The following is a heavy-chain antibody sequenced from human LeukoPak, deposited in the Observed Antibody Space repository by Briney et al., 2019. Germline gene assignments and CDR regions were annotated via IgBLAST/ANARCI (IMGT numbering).Heavy chain of an antibody. V-gene: IGHV1-46*03. J-gene: IGHJ4*02. CDR3: VRLGARLLLDY. CDR2: INPSGGST. Sequence: ASVKVSCKASGYTFTSYYMHWVRQAPGQGLEWMGIINPSGGSTSYAQKFQGRVTMTRDTSTSTVYMELSSLRSEDTAVYYCVRLGARLLLDYWGQGTLVTVSS. D-gene: IGHD3-22*01. CDR1: GYTFTSYY.